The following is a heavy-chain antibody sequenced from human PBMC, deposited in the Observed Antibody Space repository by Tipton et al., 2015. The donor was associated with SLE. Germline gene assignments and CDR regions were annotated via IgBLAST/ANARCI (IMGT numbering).Heavy chain of an antibody. D-gene: IGHD3-3*01. J-gene: IGHJ6*03. V-gene: IGHV1-8*02. CDR2: MNPKSGTT. CDR1: GYPFSNYD. CDR3: ARGRRDLGVVIEWDYYYYYYMDV. Sequence: QLVQSGAEVKRPGASVKVSCEASGYPFSNYDINWVRQAPGQGLEWMGWMNPKSGTTKYAQKFQARVTMTRNTSVSTAYLELGSLRSEDSAMYYCARGRRDLGVVIEWDYYYYYYMDVWGEGTRVTVS.